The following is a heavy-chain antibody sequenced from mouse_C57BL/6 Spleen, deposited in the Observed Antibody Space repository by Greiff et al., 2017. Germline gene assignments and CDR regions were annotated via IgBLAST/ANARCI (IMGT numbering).Heavy chain of an antibody. J-gene: IGHJ1*03. V-gene: IGHV6-6*01. Sequence: EVNLVESGGGLVQPGGSMKLSCAASGFTFSDAWMDWVRQSPEKGLEWVAEIRNKANNHATYYAESVKGRFTISRDDSKSSVYLQMNSLRAEDTGIYYCTRAGTDWYFDVWGTGTTVTVSS. CDR1: GFTFSDAW. CDR3: TRAGTDWYFDV. CDR2: IRNKANNHAT. D-gene: IGHD4-1*01.